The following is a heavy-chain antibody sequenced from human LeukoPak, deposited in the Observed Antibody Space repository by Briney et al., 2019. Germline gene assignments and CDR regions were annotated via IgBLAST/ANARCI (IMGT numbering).Heavy chain of an antibody. J-gene: IGHJ6*02. CDR2: ISYDGSKK. D-gene: IGHD1-1*01. V-gene: IGHV3-30-3*01. CDR3: ARQKTSNDNAMDV. CDR1: GFTFSSYA. Sequence: GGSLRLSCAASGFTFSSYAMHWVRQAPGKGLEWVAVISYDGSKKYYADSVKGRFTISRDNSKNTLYLQMNSLRAEDTTVYYCARQKTSNDNAMDVWGPRTTVTVSS.